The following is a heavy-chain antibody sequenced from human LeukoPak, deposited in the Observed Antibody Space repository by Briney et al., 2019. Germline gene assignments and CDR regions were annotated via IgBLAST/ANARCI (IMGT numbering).Heavy chain of an antibody. D-gene: IGHD3-22*01. V-gene: IGHV4-4*07. CDR3: ARDHYYYDSSGSHFDY. J-gene: IGHJ4*02. Sequence: SETLSLTCTVSGGSISSYYWSWIRQPAGKGLEWIGRIYTSGSTNYNPCLKSRVTMSVDTSKNQFSLKLSSVTAADTAVYYCARDHYYYDSSGSHFDYWGQGTLVTVSS. CDR2: IYTSGST. CDR1: GGSISSYY.